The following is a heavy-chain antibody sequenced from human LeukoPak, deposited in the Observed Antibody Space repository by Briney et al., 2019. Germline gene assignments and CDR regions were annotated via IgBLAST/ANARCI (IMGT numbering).Heavy chain of an antibody. J-gene: IGHJ4*02. CDR1: GGSISSSSYY. V-gene: IGHV4-61*05. CDR2: IYYSGST. Sequence: SETLSLTCTVSGGSISSSSYYWGWIRQPPGKGLEWIGYIYYSGSTNYNPSLKSRVTISVDTSKNQFSLKLSSVTAADTAVYYCARGYMGLRYFDWLFDYWGQGTLVTVSS. D-gene: IGHD3-9*01. CDR3: ARGYMGLRYFDWLFDY.